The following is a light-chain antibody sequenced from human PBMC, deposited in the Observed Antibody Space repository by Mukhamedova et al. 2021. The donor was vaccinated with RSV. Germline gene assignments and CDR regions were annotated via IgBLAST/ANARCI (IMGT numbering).Light chain of an antibody. Sequence: GYNYVSWYQQHPGKAPKLMIYDVSNRPSGVSNRFSGSKSGNTASLTISGLQAEDEADYYCSSYTSGSSYVFGTGTKVTVL. CDR1: GYNY. J-gene: IGLJ1*01. V-gene: IGLV2-14*04. CDR3: SSYTSGSSYV. CDR2: DVS.